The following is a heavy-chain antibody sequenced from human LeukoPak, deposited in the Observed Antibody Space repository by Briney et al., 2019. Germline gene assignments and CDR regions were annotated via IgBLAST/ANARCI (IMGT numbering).Heavy chain of an antibody. V-gene: IGHV3-30-3*01. D-gene: IGHD7-27*01. Sequence: GGSLRLSCAASGFIFNNCATHWVRQAPGKGLEWVAVISHDGTNKHYADSVKGRFTISRDNSQNTLYLQMTSLRADDTAVYYCAKGISNWANLDYWGQGTLVTVSS. CDR1: GFIFNNCA. CDR2: ISHDGTNK. CDR3: AKGISNWANLDY. J-gene: IGHJ4*02.